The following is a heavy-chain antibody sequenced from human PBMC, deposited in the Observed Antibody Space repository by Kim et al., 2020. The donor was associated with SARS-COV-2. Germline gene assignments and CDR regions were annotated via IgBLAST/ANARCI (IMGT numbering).Heavy chain of an antibody. V-gene: IGHV3-23*01. CDR1: GFTFNSYA. J-gene: IGHJ3*02. D-gene: IGHD3-10*01. CDR3: AKSVGGSESYITDAFDM. Sequence: GGSLRLSCAASGFTFNSYAMSWVRQAPGKGLERFSSISGSGGSTYYADSVKGRFTISRDNSKNTLYLQMSSLTAEDTAVYYCAKSVGGSESYITDAFDMWGQGTMVTVSS. CDR2: ISGSGGST.